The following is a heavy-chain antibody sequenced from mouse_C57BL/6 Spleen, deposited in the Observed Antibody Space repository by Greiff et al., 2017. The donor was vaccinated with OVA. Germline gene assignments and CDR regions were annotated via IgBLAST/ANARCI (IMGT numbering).Heavy chain of an antibody. V-gene: IGHV1-64*01. Sequence: QVQLKQPGAELVKPGASVKLSCKASGYTFTSYWMHWVKQRPGQGLEWIGMIHPNSGSTNYNEKFKSKATLTVDKSSSTAYMQLSSLTSEDSAVYYCALLWRNYFDYWGQGTTLTVSS. CDR3: ALLWRNYFDY. CDR2: IHPNSGST. CDR1: GYTFTSYW. J-gene: IGHJ2*01. D-gene: IGHD1-1*02.